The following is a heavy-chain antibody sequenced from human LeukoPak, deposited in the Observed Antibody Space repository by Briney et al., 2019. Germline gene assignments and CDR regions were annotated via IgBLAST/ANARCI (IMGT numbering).Heavy chain of an antibody. CDR2: ISTYNGNT. V-gene: IGHV1-18*01. CDR1: GYTFASYG. CDR3: AREYCSSTSCYSPDY. D-gene: IGHD2-2*01. Sequence: ASVKVSCKASGYTFASYGISWVRQAPGQGLEWMGWISTYNGNTNYAQKLQGRVTMTTDTSTGTAYMELRSLRSDDTAVYYCAREYCSSTSCYSPDYWGQGTLVTVSS. J-gene: IGHJ4*02.